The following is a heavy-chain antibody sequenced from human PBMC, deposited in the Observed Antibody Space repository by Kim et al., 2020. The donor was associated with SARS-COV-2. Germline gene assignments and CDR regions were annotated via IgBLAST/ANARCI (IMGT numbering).Heavy chain of an antibody. CDR1: GYTFTSYY. D-gene: IGHD6-13*01. V-gene: IGHV1-46*01. J-gene: IGHJ5*02. CDR2: INPSGGST. Sequence: ASVKVSCKASGYTFTSYYMHWVRQAPGQGLEWMGIINPSGGSTSYAQKFQGRVTMTRDTSTSTVYMELSSLRSEDTAVYYCARDTGGIAAAGIPFDPWGQGTLVTVSS. CDR3: ARDTGGIAAAGIPFDP.